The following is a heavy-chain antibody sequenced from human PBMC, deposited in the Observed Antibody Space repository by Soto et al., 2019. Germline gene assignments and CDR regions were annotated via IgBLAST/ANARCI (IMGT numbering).Heavy chain of an antibody. V-gene: IGHV4-34*01. CDR2: INHSGST. CDR3: AGGYYDSSGYHTLYYLDY. CDR1: GGSFSGNY. Sequence: QVQLQQWGAGLLKPSETLSLICAVYGGSFSGNYWSWIRQPPGKGLEWIGEINHSGSTNYNPSLKSRVTISVDTSKNQFSLKLISVTAADTAVYYCAGGYYDSSGYHTLYYLDYWGQGTLVTVSS. D-gene: IGHD3-22*01. J-gene: IGHJ4*02.